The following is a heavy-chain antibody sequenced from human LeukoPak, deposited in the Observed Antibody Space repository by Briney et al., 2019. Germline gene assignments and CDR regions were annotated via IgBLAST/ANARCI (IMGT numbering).Heavy chain of an antibody. CDR2: VNHSGST. Sequence: SETLSLTCTVSGGSISSYYWSWIRQPPGKGLEWIGEVNHSGSTNYNPSLKSRVTISVDTSRNQFSLKLSSVTAADTAVYYCARDGRDCSGGSCYHNWFDPWGQGTLVTVSS. V-gene: IGHV4-34*01. D-gene: IGHD2-15*01. CDR1: GGSISSYY. CDR3: ARDGRDCSGGSCYHNWFDP. J-gene: IGHJ5*02.